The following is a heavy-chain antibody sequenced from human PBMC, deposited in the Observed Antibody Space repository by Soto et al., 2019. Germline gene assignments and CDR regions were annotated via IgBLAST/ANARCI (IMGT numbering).Heavy chain of an antibody. CDR2: ISSSSSYI. J-gene: IGHJ6*02. V-gene: IGHV3-21*01. CDR1: GFTFSSYS. CDR3: ARDRWEVEYCSSTSCYLHYYYGMDV. D-gene: IGHD2-2*01. Sequence: PGGSLRLSCAASGFTFSSYSMNWVRQAPGKGLEWVSSISSSSSYIYYADSVKGRFTISRDNAKNSLYLQMNSLRAEGTAVYYCARDRWEVEYCSSTSCYLHYYYGMDVWGQGTTVTVSS.